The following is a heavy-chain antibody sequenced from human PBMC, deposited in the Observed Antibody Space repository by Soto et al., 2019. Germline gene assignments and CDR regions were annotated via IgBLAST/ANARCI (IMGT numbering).Heavy chain of an antibody. V-gene: IGHV1-69*01. CDR1: GGTFSSYA. J-gene: IGHJ6*02. D-gene: IGHD6-19*01. CDR3: ARVAVAGPYYYYGMDV. CDR2: IIPIFGTA. Sequence: QVQLVQSGAEVKKPGSSVKVSCKASGGTFSSYAISWVRQAPGQGLEWMGGIIPIFGTANYAQKFQCRVTISANESTSTAYMELSSLRSEDTAVYYCARVAVAGPYYYYGMDVWGQGTTVTVSS.